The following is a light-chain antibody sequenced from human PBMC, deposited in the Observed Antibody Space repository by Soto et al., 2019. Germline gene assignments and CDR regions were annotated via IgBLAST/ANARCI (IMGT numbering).Light chain of an antibody. CDR1: SGHSSYI. V-gene: IGLV4-60*03. CDR2: LEGSGSY. J-gene: IGLJ3*02. Sequence: QPVLTQSSSASASLGSSVKLTCTLSSGHSSYIIAWHQQQPGKAPRYLMKLEGSGSYNKGSGVPDRFSGCSSGAVRYLTIYNLQSEDEADYSRGTWDSNTHYWVSGGGSKLTV. CDR3: GTWDSNTHYWV.